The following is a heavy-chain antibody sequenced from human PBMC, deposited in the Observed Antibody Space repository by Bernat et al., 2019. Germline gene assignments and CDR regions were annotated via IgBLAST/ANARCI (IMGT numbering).Heavy chain of an antibody. CDR3: ARDQGSGNWGYHFDY. D-gene: IGHD7-27*01. Sequence: EVQLVESGGGLVQPGGSLRLSCAASGFTFSSYSMNWVRQAPGKGLEWVSYISSSSSTIYYADSVKGRFTISRDNAKNSLYLQMNSLRAEDTAVYYCARDQGSGNWGYHFDYWGQGTLVTVSS. CDR2: ISSSSSTI. CDR1: GFTFSSYS. V-gene: IGHV3-48*01. J-gene: IGHJ4*02.